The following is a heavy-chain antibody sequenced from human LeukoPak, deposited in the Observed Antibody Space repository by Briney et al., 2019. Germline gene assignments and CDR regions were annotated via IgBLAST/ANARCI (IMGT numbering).Heavy chain of an antibody. V-gene: IGHV3-7*01. CDR1: GFTFSSYW. CDR3: ARDPSSKELLRLYDY. J-gene: IGHJ4*02. D-gene: IGHD1-26*01. CDR2: IKQDGSEK. Sequence: PGGSLRLSCAASGFTFSSYWMSWVRQAPGKGLEWVANIKQDGSEKYYVDSVKGRFTISRDNAKNSLYLQMNSLRAEDTAVYYCARDPSSKELLRLYDYWGQGTLVTVSS.